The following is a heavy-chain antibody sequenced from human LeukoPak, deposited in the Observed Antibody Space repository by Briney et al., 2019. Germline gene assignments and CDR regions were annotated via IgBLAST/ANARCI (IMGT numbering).Heavy chain of an antibody. V-gene: IGHV1-69*13. CDR2: IIPIFGTA. J-gene: IGHJ6*03. D-gene: IGHD6-13*01. CDR1: GGTFSSYA. CDR3: ATVPFSAAAGYYMDV. Sequence: SVKVSCKASGGTFSSYAISWVRQAPGQGLEWMGGIIPIFGTANYAQKFQGRVTITADESTSTAYMELSSLRSEDTAVYYCATVPFSAAAGYYMDVWGKGTTVTVSS.